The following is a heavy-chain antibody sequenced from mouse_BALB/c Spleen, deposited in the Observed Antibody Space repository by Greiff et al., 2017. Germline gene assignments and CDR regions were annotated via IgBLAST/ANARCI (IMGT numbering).Heavy chain of an antibody. CDR2: IDPETGGT. CDR3: TRSRGYAIDY. CDR1: GYTFTDYE. J-gene: IGHJ4*01. Sequence: QVQLQQSGAELVRPGASVTLSCKASGYTFTDYEMHWVKQTPVHGLEWIGAIDPETGGTAYNQKFKGKATLTADKSSSTAYMELRSLTSEDSAVYYCTRSRGYAIDYWGQGTSVTVSS. V-gene: IGHV1-15*01.